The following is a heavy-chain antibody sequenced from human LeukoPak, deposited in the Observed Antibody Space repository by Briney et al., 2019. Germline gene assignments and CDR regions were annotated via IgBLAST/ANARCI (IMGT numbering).Heavy chain of an antibody. CDR3: AKGLYCSGGSCSRGGAFDI. CDR1: GFTFSSYA. V-gene: IGHV3-23*01. D-gene: IGHD2-15*01. CDR2: ISGSGGST. Sequence: GGSLRLSCAASGFTFSSYAMSWVRQAPGKGLEWVSAISGSGGSTYYADSVKGRFTISRDNSKNTLYLQMNSLRAEDMAVYYCAKGLYCSGGSCSRGGAFDIWGQGTMVTVSS. J-gene: IGHJ3*02.